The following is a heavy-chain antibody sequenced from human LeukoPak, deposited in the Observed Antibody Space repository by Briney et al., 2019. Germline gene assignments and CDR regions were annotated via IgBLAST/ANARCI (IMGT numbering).Heavy chain of an antibody. J-gene: IGHJ4*02. Sequence: ASVKVSCKASGYTFTSYAMNWVRQAPGQGLEWMGWINTNTGNPTYAQGFTGRFVFSLDTSVSTAYLQISSLKAEDTAVYYCARHVSPMYASSWYGGISAAFWGQGTLVTVSS. CDR1: GYTFTSYA. CDR3: ARHVSPMYASSWYGGISAAF. CDR2: INTNTGNP. D-gene: IGHD6-13*01. V-gene: IGHV7-4-1*02.